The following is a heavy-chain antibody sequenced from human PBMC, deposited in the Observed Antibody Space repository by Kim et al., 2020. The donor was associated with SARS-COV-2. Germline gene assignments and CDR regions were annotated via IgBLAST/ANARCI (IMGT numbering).Heavy chain of an antibody. CDR3: ARGGYYYGSGKPLDY. Sequence: SVKVSCKASGDTFSSYAISWVRQAPGQGLEWMGGIIPIFGTANYAQKFQGRVTITADESTSTAYMELSSLRSEDTAVYYCARGGYYYGSGKPLDYWGQGTLVTVSS. V-gene: IGHV1-69*13. D-gene: IGHD3-10*01. CDR1: GDTFSSYA. J-gene: IGHJ4*02. CDR2: IIPIFGTA.